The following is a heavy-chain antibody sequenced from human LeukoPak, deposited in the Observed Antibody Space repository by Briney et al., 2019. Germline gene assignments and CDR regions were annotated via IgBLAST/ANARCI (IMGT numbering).Heavy chain of an antibody. D-gene: IGHD3-9*01. CDR1: GYTFTSYG. J-gene: IGHJ6*02. V-gene: IGHV1-18*01. CDR3: ARWRYFDWLVINYYGMDV. CDR2: ISAYNGNT. Sequence: ASVKASCKASGYTFTSYGISWVRQAPGQGLEWMGWISAYNGNTNYAQKLQGRVTMTTDTSTSTAYMELRSLRSDDTAVYYCARWRYFDWLVINYYGMDVWGQGTTVTVSS.